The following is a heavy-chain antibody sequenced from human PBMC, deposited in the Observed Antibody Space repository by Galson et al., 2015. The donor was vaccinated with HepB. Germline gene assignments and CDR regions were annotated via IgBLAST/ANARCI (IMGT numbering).Heavy chain of an antibody. V-gene: IGHV3-20*04. Sequence: SLRLSCAASGFNFDDYGMSWVRHIPGKGLEWVSGINWNGATTGYVDSVRGRFSMSRDTRKNAVYLEMTSLTVEDTALYYCARVGGYYDFGRASYDHYGMDVWGQGTTVIVSS. CDR3: ARVGGYYDFGRASYDHYGMDV. CDR2: INWNGATT. D-gene: IGHD3-3*01. CDR1: GFNFDDYG. J-gene: IGHJ6*02.